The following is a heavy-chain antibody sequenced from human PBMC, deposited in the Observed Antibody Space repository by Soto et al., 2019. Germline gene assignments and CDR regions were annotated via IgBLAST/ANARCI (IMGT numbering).Heavy chain of an antibody. CDR3: AKXRGGDCPDNSCYFGADY. Sequence: PGGFLRLSCVGSGFAFSSYGTHWVRQAPGKGLECVAVISDTGSSHYYAASVEGRFTISRENSKNTLSLHMDRLRVEDTAVYYCAKXRGGDCPDNSCYFGADYWGQGTPVTVSS. V-gene: IGHV3-30*18. J-gene: IGHJ4*02. D-gene: IGHD2-2*01. CDR2: ISDTGSSH. CDR1: GFAFSSYG.